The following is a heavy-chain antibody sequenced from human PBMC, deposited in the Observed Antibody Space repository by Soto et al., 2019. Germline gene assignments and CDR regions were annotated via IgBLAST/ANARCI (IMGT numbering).Heavy chain of an antibody. Sequence: LRLSCAASGFTFSSYWMHWVRQAPGKGLVWVSRINSDGSSTSYADSVKGRFTISRDNAKNTLYLQMNSLRAEDTAVYYCARDPDSSGWPYYFDYWGQGTLVTVSS. CDR1: GFTFSSYW. V-gene: IGHV3-74*01. CDR2: INSDGSST. J-gene: IGHJ4*02. CDR3: ARDPDSSGWPYYFDY. D-gene: IGHD6-19*01.